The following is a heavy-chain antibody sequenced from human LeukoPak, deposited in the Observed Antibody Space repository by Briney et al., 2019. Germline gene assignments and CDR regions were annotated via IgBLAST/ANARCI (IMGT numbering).Heavy chain of an antibody. CDR2: ISYDGRDK. V-gene: IGHV3-30*04. J-gene: IGHJ6*02. CDR3: ARDLGLNGNYYGMDV. CDR1: GFTLSSHA. D-gene: IGHD1-14*01. Sequence: GGSLRLSCAASGFTLSSHAIHWVRQAPGKGLEWVTVISYDGRDKFYADSVRGRFTISRDTSKNTLYLQMNSLRAEDTAVYYCARDLGLNGNYYGMDVWGQGTTVTVSS.